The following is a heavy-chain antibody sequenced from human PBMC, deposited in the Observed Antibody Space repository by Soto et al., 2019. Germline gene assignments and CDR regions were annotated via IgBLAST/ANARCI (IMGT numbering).Heavy chain of an antibody. CDR1: GGSISSSSYY. Sequence: QLQLQESGPGLVKPSETLSLTCTVSGGSISSSSYYWGWIRQPPGKGLEWIGSIYYSGSTYYNPSLKSRVTISVDTSKNQFSLKLSSVTAADTAVYYCARKRHPGGTIFGVVIQLDDAFDIWGQGTMVTVSS. D-gene: IGHD3-3*01. CDR2: IYYSGST. V-gene: IGHV4-39*01. J-gene: IGHJ3*02. CDR3: ARKRHPGGTIFGVVIQLDDAFDI.